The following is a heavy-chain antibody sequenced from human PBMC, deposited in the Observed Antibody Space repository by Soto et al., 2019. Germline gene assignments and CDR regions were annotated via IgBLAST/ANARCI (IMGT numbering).Heavy chain of an antibody. CDR2: ISGSGDST. CDR1: GFTFNIYA. D-gene: IGHD6-19*01. Sequence: GSLRLSCAASGFTFNIYAMSWVRQAPGKGLEWVSGISGSGDSTYYADSVKGRFTISRDNSKNTLYLQMNSLRAEDTAVYYCAKGVPGIAVAGTGYFQHWGQGTLVTVSS. CDR3: AKGVPGIAVAGTGYFQH. V-gene: IGHV3-23*01. J-gene: IGHJ1*01.